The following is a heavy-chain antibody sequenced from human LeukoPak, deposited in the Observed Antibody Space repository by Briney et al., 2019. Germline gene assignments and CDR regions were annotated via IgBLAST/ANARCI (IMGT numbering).Heavy chain of an antibody. D-gene: IGHD3-9*01. CDR1: GFTFSSYA. V-gene: IGHV3-23*01. J-gene: IGHJ4*02. CDR3: AKSMDILTGYLWSLDY. Sequence: GGSLRLSCAASGFTFSSYAMSWVRQAPGKGLEWVSTISGSGGSTSYSDSVKGRFTISRDNSKDTLYLQMNSLRAEDTAVYYCAKSMDILTGYLWSLDYWGQGTLVTVSS. CDR2: ISGSGGST.